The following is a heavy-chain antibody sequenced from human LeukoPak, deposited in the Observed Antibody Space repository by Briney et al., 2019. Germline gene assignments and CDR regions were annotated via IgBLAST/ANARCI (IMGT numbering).Heavy chain of an antibody. CDR3: AKMAGMTRQVYYMDV. J-gene: IGHJ6*03. V-gene: IGHV3-23*01. Sequence: GGSLRLSCAASGFIFSSYAMSWARQAPGKGLEWVSALYGSGETTYYADSVKGRFTVSRDNSKNTLYLQMDGLRAEDTAVYYCAKMAGMTRQVYYMDVWGKGATVTVSS. CDR1: GFIFSSYA. D-gene: IGHD1-1*01. CDR2: LYGSGETT.